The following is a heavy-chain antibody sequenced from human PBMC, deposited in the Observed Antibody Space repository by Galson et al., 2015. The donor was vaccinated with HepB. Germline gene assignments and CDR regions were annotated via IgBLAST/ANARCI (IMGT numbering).Heavy chain of an antibody. CDR3: ASEACSGGSCDPDY. CDR2: INHSGRT. V-gene: IGHV4-34*01. J-gene: IGHJ4*02. Sequence: GTLSLTCAVYGGSFSGSYWTWVRQPPGEGLEGIGEINHSGRTKQNLSLKSRVTISVDPSKKQFSLGLGSVIAADTAVYYCASEACSGGSCDPDYWGQGTLVTVSS. CDR1: GGSFSGSY. D-gene: IGHD2-15*01.